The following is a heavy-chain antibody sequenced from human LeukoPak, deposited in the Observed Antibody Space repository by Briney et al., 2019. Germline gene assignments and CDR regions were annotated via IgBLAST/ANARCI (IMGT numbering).Heavy chain of an antibody. Sequence: ASVKVSCKASGYTFTSYYMHWVRQAPGQGLEWMGIINPSGGSTSYAQKFQGRVTMTRDMSTSTVYMELSSLRSEDTAVYYCARDPEVLAYCGGDCYGAFDIWGQGTMVTVSS. CDR1: GYTFTSYY. CDR3: ARDPEVLAYCGGDCYGAFDI. J-gene: IGHJ3*02. D-gene: IGHD2-21*02. CDR2: INPSGGST. V-gene: IGHV1-46*01.